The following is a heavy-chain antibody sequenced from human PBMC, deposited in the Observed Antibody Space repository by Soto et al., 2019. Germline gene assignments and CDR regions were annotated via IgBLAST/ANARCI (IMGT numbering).Heavy chain of an antibody. CDR1: GGTFSSYA. D-gene: IGHD5-12*01. CDR2: IIPIFGTA. CDR3: ARGTSWLDRGYAYLSSYYYGMDV. V-gene: IGHV1-69*01. Sequence: QVQLVQSGAEVKKPGSSVKVSCKASGGTFSSYAISWVRQAPGQGLEWMGGIIPIFGTANYAQKFQGRIKITADESTSTAYMELSSLRSEDTAVYYCARGTSWLDRGYAYLSSYYYGMDVWGQGTTVTVSS. J-gene: IGHJ6*02.